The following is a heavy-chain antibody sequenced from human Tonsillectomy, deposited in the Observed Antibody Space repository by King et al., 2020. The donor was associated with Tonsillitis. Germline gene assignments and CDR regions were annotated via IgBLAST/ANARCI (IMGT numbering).Heavy chain of an antibody. J-gene: IGHJ4*02. CDR1: GGSISSGGYY. Sequence: QMQLQESGPGLVKPSQTLSLTCTVSGGSISSGGYYWSWFRQHPGQALEWIGYIYYSGSTYFNPSLKSRVTISVDTSKNQFSLKLSSVTAADTAVYYCARHEWLLFFDYWGQGTLVTVSS. CDR3: ARHEWLLFFDY. V-gene: IGHV4-31*03. D-gene: IGHD2-21*01. CDR2: IYYSGST.